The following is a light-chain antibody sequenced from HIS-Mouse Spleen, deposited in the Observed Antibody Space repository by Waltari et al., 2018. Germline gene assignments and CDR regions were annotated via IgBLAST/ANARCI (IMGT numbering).Light chain of an antibody. V-gene: IGLV3-21*02. J-gene: IGLJ1*01. CDR1: NIGRKS. CDR2: DVS. Sequence: SYVLTQPPSVSVAPGQTARITCGGNNIGRKSVHWYQPQPGQAPVLVVYDVSARPSGIPERFPGSNSGNTATLTISRVEAGDEADYYCQVWDSSSDRVFGTGTKVTVL. CDR3: QVWDSSSDRV.